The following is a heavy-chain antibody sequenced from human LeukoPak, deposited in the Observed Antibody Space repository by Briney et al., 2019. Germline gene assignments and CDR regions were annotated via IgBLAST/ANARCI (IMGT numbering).Heavy chain of an antibody. CDR1: GGAISSGGHF. Sequence: SQTLSLTCVVSGGAISSGGHFWSWIRQRPGKGLEWIGYIDDSGSTYYNPSFKGRVATSVDTSNSQISLNLTSVTAADTAVYYCARDMGYDYVWGSYRRYYFDYWGQGTLVTVSS. CDR3: ARDMGYDYVWGSYRRYYFDY. J-gene: IGHJ4*02. CDR2: IDDSGST. V-gene: IGHV4-31*11. D-gene: IGHD3-16*02.